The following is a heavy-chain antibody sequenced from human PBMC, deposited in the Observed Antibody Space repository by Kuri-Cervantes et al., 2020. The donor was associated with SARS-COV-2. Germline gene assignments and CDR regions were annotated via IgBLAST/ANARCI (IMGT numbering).Heavy chain of an antibody. Sequence: SETLSLTCAVYGGSFSGYYWSWIRQPPGKGLEWIGEINHSGSTNYNPSLKSRVTVSVDTSKNQFSLKLSSVTAADTAVYYCARVAKYYYGSGSYYLFDYWGQGTLVTSPQ. D-gene: IGHD3-10*01. V-gene: IGHV4-34*01. J-gene: IGHJ4*02. CDR1: GGSFSGYY. CDR3: ARVAKYYYGSGSYYLFDY. CDR2: INHSGST.